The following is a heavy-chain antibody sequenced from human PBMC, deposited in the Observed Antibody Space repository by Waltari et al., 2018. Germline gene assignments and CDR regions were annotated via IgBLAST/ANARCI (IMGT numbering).Heavy chain of an antibody. CDR1: VGTFSSYA. Sequence: QVQLVQSGAAVTKPRSSVKVSCKASVGTFSSYAISWVRQAPGQGLEWMGGSNPIFSTTNDAQKCQGRVTITADESTSTDYRELSSRRSEDTAGDYCARGEVVGVVAAIDDAFDIWGQGTMVTVSS. V-gene: IGHV1-69*13. J-gene: IGHJ3*02. CDR2: SNPIFSTT. CDR3: ARGEVVGVVAAIDDAFDI. D-gene: IGHD2-15*01.